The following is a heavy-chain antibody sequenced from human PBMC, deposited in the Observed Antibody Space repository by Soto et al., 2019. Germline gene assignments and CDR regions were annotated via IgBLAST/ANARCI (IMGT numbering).Heavy chain of an antibody. J-gene: IGHJ6*02. CDR2: ISSSGSTI. Sequence: EVQLVESGGGLVQPGGSLRLSCAASGFTFSSYEMNWVRQAPGKGLEWVSYISSSGSTIYYADSVKGRFTISRDNAKNSLYLQMNSLRAEDTAVYYCARSGESAPEERSGYWRSYYYYYGMDVWGQGTTVTVSS. V-gene: IGHV3-48*03. CDR3: ARSGESAPEERSGYWRSYYYYYGMDV. D-gene: IGHD3-3*01. CDR1: GFTFSSYE.